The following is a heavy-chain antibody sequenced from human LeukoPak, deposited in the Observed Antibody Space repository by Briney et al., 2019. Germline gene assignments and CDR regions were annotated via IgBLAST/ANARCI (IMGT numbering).Heavy chain of an antibody. V-gene: IGHV4-59*11. D-gene: IGHD6-13*01. Sequence: PAETLSLTCTVSGVSIRSHYWSWIRQPPGKGLEWSGYIYYSGNPNYNPSLKTRYTISLPTSKTHCCLKLSSLPAPDTAAYYCARGAYIAAAQYGYWGQGTLVTVSS. CDR3: ARGAYIAAAQYGY. CDR1: GVSIRSHY. J-gene: IGHJ4*02. CDR2: IYYSGNP.